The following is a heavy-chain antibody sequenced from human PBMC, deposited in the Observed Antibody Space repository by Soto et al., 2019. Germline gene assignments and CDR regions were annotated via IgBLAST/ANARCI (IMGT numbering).Heavy chain of an antibody. D-gene: IGHD2-2*02. CDR3: ARVNCVPSNCYNLYYGRDV. CDR1: GFTFSDSW. V-gene: IGHV3-7*04. Sequence: GGSLRLSCAASGFTFSDSWMTWFRQAPGKGLEWVADMKHDGGETYYVDSVKGRFTISRDNAKASLYLQMNSLRVEDTAVYYCARVNCVPSNCYNLYYGRDVWGQGTSVTVSS. J-gene: IGHJ6*02. CDR2: MKHDGGET.